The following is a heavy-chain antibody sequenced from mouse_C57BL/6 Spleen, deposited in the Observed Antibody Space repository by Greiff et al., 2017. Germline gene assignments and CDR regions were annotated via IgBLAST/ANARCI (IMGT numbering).Heavy chain of an antibody. CDR2: IDPETGGT. Sequence: VKLVESGAELVRPGASVTLSCKASGYTFTDYEMHWVKQTPVHGLEWIGAIDPETGGTAYNQKFKGKAILTADKSSSTAYMELRSLTSEDSAVYYCTRSSITTVVATGDYWGKGTTLTVSS. D-gene: IGHD1-1*01. CDR1: GYTFTDYE. V-gene: IGHV1-15*01. CDR3: TRSSITTVVATGDY. J-gene: IGHJ2*01.